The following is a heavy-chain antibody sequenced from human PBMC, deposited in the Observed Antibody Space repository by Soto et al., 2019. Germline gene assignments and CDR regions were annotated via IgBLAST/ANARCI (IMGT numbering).Heavy chain of an antibody. CDR3: ARLLNMDV. Sequence: GSLRLSCAASGFTFSDYYMSWIRQPPGKGLEWIGSIYYSGTTYYNPSLKSRVPISVDTSKNQFSLRLSSVTAADAAVYYCARLLNMDVWGQGTTVTVSS. CDR2: IYYSGTT. CDR1: GFTFSDYY. J-gene: IGHJ6*02. V-gene: IGHV4-39*01.